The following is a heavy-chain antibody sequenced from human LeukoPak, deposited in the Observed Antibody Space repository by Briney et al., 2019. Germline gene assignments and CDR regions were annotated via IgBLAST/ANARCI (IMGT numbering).Heavy chain of an antibody. J-gene: IGHJ5*02. Sequence: PSETLSLTCTVSGGSISSYYWSWIRQPPGKGLEWIGYIYYSGSTNYDPSLKSRVTISVDTSKNQFSLKLSSVTAADTAVYYCARVLWFGESNWFDPWGQGTLVTVSS. D-gene: IGHD3-10*01. CDR1: GGSISSYY. V-gene: IGHV4-59*01. CDR2: IYYSGST. CDR3: ARVLWFGESNWFDP.